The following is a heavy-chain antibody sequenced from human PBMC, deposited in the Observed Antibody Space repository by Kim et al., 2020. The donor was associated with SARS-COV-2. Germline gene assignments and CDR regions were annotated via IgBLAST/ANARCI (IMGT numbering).Heavy chain of an antibody. V-gene: IGHV6-1*01. Sequence: SQTLSLTCAISGDSVSSNSAAWNWIRQSPSRGLEWLGRTYYGSKWYNDYAVSVKSRITINPDTSKNQFSLQLNSVTPEDTAVYYCARTLRGAAAAPQYGMDVWGQGTTVTVSS. CDR3: ARTLRGAAAAPQYGMDV. CDR1: GDSVSSNSAA. D-gene: IGHD6-13*01. CDR2: TYYGSKWYN. J-gene: IGHJ6*02.